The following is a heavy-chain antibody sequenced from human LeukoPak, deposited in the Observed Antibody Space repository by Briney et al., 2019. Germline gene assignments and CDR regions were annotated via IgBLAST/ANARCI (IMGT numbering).Heavy chain of an antibody. CDR2: ISGSGGST. CDR3: AKGSVLVVINHYFDY. D-gene: IGHD3-22*01. V-gene: IGHV3-23*01. Sequence: GGSLRLSCAASGFTFSSYAMSWVRQAPGKGLEWVSAISGSGGSTYYADSVKGRFTISRDNSKNTLYLQMSSLRAEDTAVYYCAKGSVLVVINHYFDYWGQGTLVTVSS. CDR1: GFTFSSYA. J-gene: IGHJ4*02.